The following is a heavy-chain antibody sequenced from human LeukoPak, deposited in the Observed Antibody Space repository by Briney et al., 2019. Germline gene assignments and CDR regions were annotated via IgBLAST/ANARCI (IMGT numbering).Heavy chain of an antibody. CDR1: GGSISNYY. CDR2: IYSTGSA. Sequence: ASETLSLTCTVSGGSISNYYWSWIRQPPGKGLEWIAYIYSTGSAIYNPSLRSRVTISVDTSKNQFSLKLSSVTAADTAVYFCARWPLTHLAFDVWGQGTLVPVSS. D-gene: IGHD2-21*02. CDR3: ARWPLTHLAFDV. V-gene: IGHV4-59*01. J-gene: IGHJ3*01.